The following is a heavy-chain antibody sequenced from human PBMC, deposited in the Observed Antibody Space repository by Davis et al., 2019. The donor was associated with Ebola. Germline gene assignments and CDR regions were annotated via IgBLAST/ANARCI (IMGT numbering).Heavy chain of an antibody. CDR2: IYYTGNA. Sequence: PSETLSLTCTVSGVSISRHYWSWIRQPPGKRLEWIGSIYYTGNAYYNSSPASRATLSVDTSKNQFSLKLTSVTAADTAMYYCSERGSSVWGQGTLVTVSS. J-gene: IGHJ4*02. D-gene: IGHD3-10*01. CDR3: SERGSSV. V-gene: IGHV4-59*03. CDR1: GVSISRHY.